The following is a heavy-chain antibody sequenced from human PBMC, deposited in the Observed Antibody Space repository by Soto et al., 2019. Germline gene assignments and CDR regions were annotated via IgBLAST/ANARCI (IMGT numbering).Heavy chain of an antibody. V-gene: IGHV3-74*01. CDR2: LTNNGGST. D-gene: IGHD1-26*01. CDR3: AKKSSGNSYFYFDY. J-gene: IGHJ4*02. CDR1: GFTFSSYW. Sequence: PGGSLRLSCAASGFTFSSYWMHWVRQAPGKGLEWVSGLTNNGGSTSYADSVKGRFTISRDNAKNTLYLQMNGLRAEDTAVYYCAKKSSGNSYFYFDYWGQGALVTVSS.